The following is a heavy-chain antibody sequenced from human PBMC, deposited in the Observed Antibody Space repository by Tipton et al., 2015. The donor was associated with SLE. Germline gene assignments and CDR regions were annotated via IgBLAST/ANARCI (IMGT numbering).Heavy chain of an antibody. Sequence: SLRLSCAASGFTFSSYSMNWVRQAPGKGLEWVSYISSSSSTIYYADSVKGRFTISRDNAKNSLYLQMNSLRAEDTAVYYCARLGVAEDFDYWGQGTLVPVSS. CDR2: ISSSSSTI. D-gene: IGHD5-12*01. CDR3: ARLGVAEDFDY. V-gene: IGHV3-48*01. J-gene: IGHJ4*02. CDR1: GFTFSSYS.